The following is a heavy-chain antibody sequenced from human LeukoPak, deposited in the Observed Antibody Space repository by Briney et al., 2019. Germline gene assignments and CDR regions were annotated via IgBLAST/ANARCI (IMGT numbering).Heavy chain of an antibody. V-gene: IGHV3-43*02. CDR2: ISGDGANE. J-gene: IGHJ4*02. D-gene: IGHD1-1*01. Sequence: GGSLRLSCATSGFTFDEHAMHWVRQVPGRGLEWVSLISGDGANEYYADSVKGRFTISRDDSRNSLFLQMNSLRTEDTALYFCAKRSGAPNNFDYWGQGVLVTVSS. CDR1: GFTFDEHA. CDR3: AKRSGAPNNFDY.